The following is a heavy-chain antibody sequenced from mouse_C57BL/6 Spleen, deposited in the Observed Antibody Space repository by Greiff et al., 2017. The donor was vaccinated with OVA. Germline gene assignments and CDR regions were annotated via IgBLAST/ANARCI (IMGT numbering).Heavy chain of an antibody. CDR1: GFTFSSYG. J-gene: IGHJ1*03. V-gene: IGHV5-6*02. Sequence: DVMLVESGGDLVKPGGSLKLSCAASGFTFSSYGMSWVRQTPDKRLEWVATISSGGSYTYYPDSVKGRFTISRDNAKNTLYLQMSSLKSEDTAMYYCARDGLYYGSSPWYFDVWGTGTTVTVSS. CDR3: ARDGLYYGSSPWYFDV. CDR2: ISSGGSYT. D-gene: IGHD1-1*01.